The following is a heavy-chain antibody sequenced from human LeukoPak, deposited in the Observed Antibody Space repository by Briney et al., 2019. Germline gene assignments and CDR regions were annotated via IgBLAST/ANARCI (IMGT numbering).Heavy chain of an antibody. CDR2: ISSSSYI. CDR1: GFTFSSYS. D-gene: IGHD3-22*01. CDR3: ARGDYYDSSGYYFADY. Sequence: GGSLRLSCAASGFTFSSYSMNWVRQAPGKGLEWVSSISSSSYIYYADSVKGRFTISRDNAKNSLYLQMNSLRAEDTAVYYCARGDYYDSSGYYFADYWGQGTLVTVSS. V-gene: IGHV3-21*01. J-gene: IGHJ4*02.